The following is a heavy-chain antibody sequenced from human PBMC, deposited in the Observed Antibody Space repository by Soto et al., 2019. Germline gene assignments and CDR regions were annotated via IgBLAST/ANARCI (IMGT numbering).Heavy chain of an antibody. CDR1: GFTFTSYA. Sequence: EVQLLESGGDLVQPGGSLRLSCAASGFTFTSYAMSWTRQAPGKGLEWVSAITGGGDNTYYADSVKGRFTISRDNSKNTLYLQMNSLSADDTAFYYCTQDGGSRDWLTVNWGQGTLVTVSS. J-gene: IGHJ4*02. CDR3: TQDGGSRDWLTVN. D-gene: IGHD3-9*01. CDR2: ITGGGDNT. V-gene: IGHV3-23*01.